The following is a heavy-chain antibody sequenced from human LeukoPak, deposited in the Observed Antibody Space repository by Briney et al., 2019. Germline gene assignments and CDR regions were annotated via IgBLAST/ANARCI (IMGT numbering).Heavy chain of an antibody. Sequence: ASVKVSCKVSGYTLTELSMHWVRQAPGKGLEWMGGFDPEDGETIYAQKFQGRVTMTEDTSTDTAYMELSSLRSEDTAVYYCARDPGSGWFYPDTAHDYWGQGTLVTVSS. D-gene: IGHD6-19*01. CDR1: GYTLTELS. CDR2: FDPEDGET. J-gene: IGHJ4*02. V-gene: IGHV1-24*01. CDR3: ARDPGSGWFYPDTAHDY.